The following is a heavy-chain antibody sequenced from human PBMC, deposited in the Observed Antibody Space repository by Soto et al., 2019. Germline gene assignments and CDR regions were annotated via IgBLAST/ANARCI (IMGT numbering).Heavy chain of an antibody. V-gene: IGHV1-2*02. D-gene: IGHD5-12*01. CDR3: ARNGPLPHYSGYEEVAVAGTYYYYYYGMDV. CDR1: GYTFTGYY. CDR2: INPNSGGT. J-gene: IGHJ6*02. Sequence: GASVKVSCKASGYTFTGYYMHWVRQAPGQGLEWMGWINPNSGGTNYAQKFQGRVTMTRDTSISTAYMELSRLRSDDTAVYYCARNGPLPHYSGYEEVAVAGTYYYYYYGMDVWGQGTTVTVSS.